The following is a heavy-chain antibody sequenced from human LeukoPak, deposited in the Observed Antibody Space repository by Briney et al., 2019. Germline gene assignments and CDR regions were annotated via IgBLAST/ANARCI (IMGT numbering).Heavy chain of an antibody. CDR3: ARVRSRSESQYNDFDY. CDR1: GFIVSSNY. CDR2: IYSGGNT. D-gene: IGHD3-10*01. J-gene: IGHJ4*02. V-gene: IGHV3-53*01. Sequence: PGGSLRLSCAASGFIVSSNYMSWVRQAPGKGLEWVSVIYSGGNTYHADSVKGRFTVSRDNSKNTVYLQMTSLRAEDTAVYYCARVRSRSESQYNDFDYWGQGTLVIVSS.